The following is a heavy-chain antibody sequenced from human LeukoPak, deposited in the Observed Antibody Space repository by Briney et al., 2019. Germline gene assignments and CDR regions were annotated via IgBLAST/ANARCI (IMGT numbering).Heavy chain of an antibody. V-gene: IGHV4-39*07. CDR2: IYYNGAT. CDR3: ARELLSCSGSSCQSGDY. CDR1: GGSVSSSSYY. D-gene: IGHD2-15*01. J-gene: IGHJ4*02. Sequence: PSETLSLTCIASGGSVSSSSYYWGWIRQPPGKALEWIGTIYYNGATRYNPSLNSRVTISVDTSKNQFSLKLNSMTAADTAVYYCARELLSCSGSSCQSGDYWGQGTLVTVSS.